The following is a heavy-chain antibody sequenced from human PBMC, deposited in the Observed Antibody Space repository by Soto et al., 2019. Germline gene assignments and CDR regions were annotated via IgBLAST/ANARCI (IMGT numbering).Heavy chain of an antibody. CDR3: ARGGDSSGWYLGSEFDP. CDR2: IYPGDSDT. CDR1: GYSFTSYW. Sequence: GESLKISCKGSGYSFTSYWIGWVRQMPGKGLEWMGIIYPGDSDTRYSPSFQGQVTILADKSISTAYLQWSSLKASDTAMYYCARGGDSSGWYLGSEFDPWGQGTLVTVSS. J-gene: IGHJ5*02. D-gene: IGHD6-19*01. V-gene: IGHV5-51*01.